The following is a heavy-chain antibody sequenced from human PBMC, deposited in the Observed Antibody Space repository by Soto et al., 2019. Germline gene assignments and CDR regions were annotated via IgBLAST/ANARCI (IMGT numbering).Heavy chain of an antibody. V-gene: IGHV3-74*01. D-gene: IGHD5-18*01. J-gene: IGHJ4*02. CDR2: IKSDGSGT. Sequence: EVQLVESGGGLVQPGGSLRLSCAASGFTFSSYWMYWFRQAPGKGLVWVSRIKSDGSGTFYADSVKGRFTISRDNAKNTLYLQMHSLRAEDTAVSYCATWIPDYWGQGTLVTVSS. CDR3: ATWIPDY. CDR1: GFTFSSYW.